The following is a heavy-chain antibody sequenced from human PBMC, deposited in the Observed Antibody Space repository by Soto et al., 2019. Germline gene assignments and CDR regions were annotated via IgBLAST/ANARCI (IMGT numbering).Heavy chain of an antibody. V-gene: IGHV5-10-1*01. D-gene: IGHD3-22*01. Sequence: PGESLKISCKGSGYSFTSYWISWVRQMPGKGLEWMGRIDPSDSYTNYSPSFQGHVTISADKSISTAYLQWSSLKASDTAMYYCETYYYDSSGYPPFDYWGQGTLVTVSS. CDR1: GYSFTSYW. J-gene: IGHJ4*02. CDR3: ETYYYDSSGYPPFDY. CDR2: IDPSDSYT.